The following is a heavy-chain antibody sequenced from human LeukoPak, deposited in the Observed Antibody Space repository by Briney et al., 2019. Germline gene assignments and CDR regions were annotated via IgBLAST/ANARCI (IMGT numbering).Heavy chain of an antibody. Sequence: SVTVSCKASGGTFSSYAISWVRQAPGQGLEWMGGIIPIFGTANYAQKFQGRVTITADESTSTAYMELSSLRSEDTAVYYCAREQVVERYFDWSHNGGDAFDIWGQGTMVTVSS. CDR2: IIPIFGTA. CDR3: AREQVVERYFDWSHNGGDAFDI. J-gene: IGHJ3*02. V-gene: IGHV1-69*13. CDR1: GGTFSSYA. D-gene: IGHD3-9*01.